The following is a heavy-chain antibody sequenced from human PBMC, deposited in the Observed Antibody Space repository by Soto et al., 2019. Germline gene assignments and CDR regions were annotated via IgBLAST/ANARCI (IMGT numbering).Heavy chain of an antibody. D-gene: IGHD2-2*01. CDR2: IRAIPNVI. CDR3: VRDHQYAFDV. Sequence: GGSLRLSCAASGFTFIEYSMNWVRQAPGKGLEWVSYIRAIPNVIEYADSVKGRFTVSRDNAKNSLSLQMNSLRDEDTAVCFCVRDHQYAFDVWGPGTVVTVSS. CDR1: GFTFIEYS. J-gene: IGHJ3*01. V-gene: IGHV3-48*02.